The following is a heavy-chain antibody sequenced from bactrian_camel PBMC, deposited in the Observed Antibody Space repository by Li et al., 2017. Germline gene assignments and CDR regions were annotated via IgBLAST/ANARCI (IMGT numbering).Heavy chain of an antibody. Sequence: VQLVESGGGSVQAGGSLRLSCRYNHRGNCMGWFRQAPGKEREEVAIIEKDGSTSVADSVKGRFTISRDSAKNMLWLDIDSVEPEDTAMYYCWAAAVGQCIGGVCCPFELAPLSGSWGQGTQVTVS. CDR1: YNHRGNC. V-gene: IGHV3S53*01. J-gene: IGHJ4*01. CDR2: IEKDGST. D-gene: IGHD1*01. CDR3: WAAAVGQCIGGVCCPFELAPLSGS.